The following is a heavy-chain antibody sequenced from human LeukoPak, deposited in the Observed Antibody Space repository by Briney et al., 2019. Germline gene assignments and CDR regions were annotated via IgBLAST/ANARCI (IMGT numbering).Heavy chain of an antibody. CDR2: INHSGST. V-gene: IGHV4-34*01. CDR1: GGSFCGYY. Sequence: SETLSLTCAVYGGSFCGYYWSWIRQPPGNGREGMGGINHSGSTNYNPSLRSRITISVDTSKNQFSLTLSSVTAADTAVYYCARTDSSGWTRGGVYFDYWGQGTLVTVSS. D-gene: IGHD6-19*01. J-gene: IGHJ4*02. CDR3: ARTDSSGWTRGGVYFDY.